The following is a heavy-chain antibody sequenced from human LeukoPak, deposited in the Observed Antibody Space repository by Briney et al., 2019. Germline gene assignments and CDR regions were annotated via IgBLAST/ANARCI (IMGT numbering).Heavy chain of an antibody. CDR1: GFTFSIYG. CDR3: RGWYAGTDY. V-gene: IGHV3-7*03. D-gene: IGHD6-19*01. CDR2: IKQDGSEK. J-gene: IGHJ4*02. Sequence: GGSLRLSCEASGFTFSIYGMHWVRPAPGKGPEWVANIKQDGSEKYYVDSVKGRFTISRDNAKNSLYLQMNSLRAEDTAVYYCRGWYAGTDYWGQGTLVTVSS.